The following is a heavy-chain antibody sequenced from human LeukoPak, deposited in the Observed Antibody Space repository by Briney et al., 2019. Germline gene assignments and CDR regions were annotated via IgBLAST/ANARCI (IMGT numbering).Heavy chain of an antibody. V-gene: IGHV3-53*01. D-gene: IGHD5-18*01. CDR3: ARGGYSYGRPFDH. CDR2: IYRGGNT. Sequence: GSLRLSCAASGFTVSTDFMSWVRQAPGKGLEWVSVIYRGGNTYYVDSVKGRFTISRDNSKNMVYLQMNSLRVEDTAVYYCARGGYSYGRPFDHWGQGTLVTVSS. CDR1: GFTVSTDF. J-gene: IGHJ4*02.